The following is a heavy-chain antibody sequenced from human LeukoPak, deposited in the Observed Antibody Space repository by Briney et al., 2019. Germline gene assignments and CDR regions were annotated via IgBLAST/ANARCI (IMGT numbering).Heavy chain of an antibody. J-gene: IGHJ6*03. CDR2: IIPIFGTA. D-gene: IGHD3-3*01. Sequence: ASVKVSCKASGYTFTSYDINWVRQATGQGLEWMGGIIPIFGTANYAQKFQGRVTITADESTSTAYMEVSSLRSEDTAVYYCATSIRFLEWLPPSGYMDVWGKGTTVTVSS. CDR3: ATSIRFLEWLPPSGYMDV. CDR1: GYTFTSYD. V-gene: IGHV1-69*13.